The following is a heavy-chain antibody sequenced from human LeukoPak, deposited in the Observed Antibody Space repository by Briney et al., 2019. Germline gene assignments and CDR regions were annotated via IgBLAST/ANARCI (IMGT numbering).Heavy chain of an antibody. CDR1: GYTFSGYY. Sequence: ASVKVSCKSSGYTFSGYYMHWVRQTPGQGLEWMGWIKPNTGGTDYAQKFRGRVTMTRDTSISTAHMDLSRLTSDDTGVYYCARESSIDYCDNDHFDIWGQGTMVTVSS. CDR3: ARESSIDYCDNDHFDI. D-gene: IGHD4-17*01. J-gene: IGHJ3*02. CDR2: IKPNTGGT. V-gene: IGHV1-2*02.